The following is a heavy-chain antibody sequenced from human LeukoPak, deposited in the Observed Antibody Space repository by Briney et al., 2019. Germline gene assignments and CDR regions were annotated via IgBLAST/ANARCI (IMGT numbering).Heavy chain of an antibody. Sequence: SETLSLTCAVYGDSFSGHYWSWIRQPPGKGLEWIGEITDGGRTSYSPSLKSRATISVVPSQRQFSLGLGSVTAADTAIYYCVRRSRVAMPNALDLISDFWGQGTLVTVFS. CDR3: VRRSRVAMPNALDLISDF. D-gene: IGHD6-13*01. V-gene: IGHV4-34*01. CDR2: ITDGGRT. CDR1: GDSFSGHY. J-gene: IGHJ4*02.